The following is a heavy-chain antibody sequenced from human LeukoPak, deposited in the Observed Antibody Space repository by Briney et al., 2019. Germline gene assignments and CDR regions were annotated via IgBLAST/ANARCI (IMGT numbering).Heavy chain of an antibody. Sequence: ASVKVSCKASGYTFTGYYXHWVXXAPGQXXEWMGXINPNSGGSNYAQKFQGRVTMTRDTSISTAYMELSRLRFDDTAVYYCASVNGITVAAIIDYWGQGTLVTVSS. CDR3: ASVNGITVAAIIDY. J-gene: IGHJ4*02. CDR2: INPNSGGS. D-gene: IGHD6-19*01. V-gene: IGHV1-2*02. CDR1: GYTFTGYY.